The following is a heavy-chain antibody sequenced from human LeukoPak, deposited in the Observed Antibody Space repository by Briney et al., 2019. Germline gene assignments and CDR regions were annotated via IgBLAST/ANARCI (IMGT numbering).Heavy chain of an antibody. CDR1: GGTFSSYA. Sequence: SVKVSCKASGGTFSSYAISWVRQAPGQGLEWMGGIIPIFGTANYAQKFRGRVTITTDGSTSTAYMELSSLRSVDTAVYYCARTGWGGYDENYYFYYYMDVWGKGTTVTVSS. D-gene: IGHD5-12*01. CDR2: IIPIFGTA. V-gene: IGHV1-69*05. CDR3: ARTGWGGYDENYYFYYYMDV. J-gene: IGHJ6*03.